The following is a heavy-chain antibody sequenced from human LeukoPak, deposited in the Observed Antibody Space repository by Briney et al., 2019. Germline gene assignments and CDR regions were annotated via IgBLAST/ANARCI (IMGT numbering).Heavy chain of an antibody. J-gene: IGHJ4*02. CDR2: IYYSGST. Sequence: SETLSLTCTVSGGSINSYYWSWIRQPPGKGLEWIGYIYYSGSTNYNPSLKSRVTISVHTSKNQFSLKLSSVTAADTAVYYCARVSTEKKFDYWGQGTLVTVSS. V-gene: IGHV4-59*12. CDR3: ARVSTEKKFDY. CDR1: GGSINSYY. D-gene: IGHD4-17*01.